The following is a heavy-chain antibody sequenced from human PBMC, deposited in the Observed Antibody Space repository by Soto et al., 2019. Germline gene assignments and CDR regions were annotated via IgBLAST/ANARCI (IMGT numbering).Heavy chain of an antibody. D-gene: IGHD1-1*01. J-gene: IGHJ6*03. CDR2: INHSGSS. V-gene: IGHV4-34*01. CDR1: GGSFSGYY. Sequence: SETLSLTCAVYGGSFSGYYWSWIRQPPGKGLEWIGEINHSGSSNYNPSLKSRVTISVDTSKNQFSLKLTSVTAADTAVYYCAMGLEGYYYMDVWGKGTTVTVSS. CDR3: AMGLEGYYYMDV.